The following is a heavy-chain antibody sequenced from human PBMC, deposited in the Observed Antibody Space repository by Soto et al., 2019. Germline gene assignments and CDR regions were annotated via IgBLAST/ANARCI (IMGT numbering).Heavy chain of an antibody. J-gene: IGHJ5*02. CDR2: ISWSGGHI. Sequence: EVQLVESGGGLVQPGRSLRLSCAAAGFTFDDYAMYWVRQAPGRGLEWVSAISWSGGHIAYADSVKGRFTISRDNAKSFLDLEMNSMRVEDSALYYCAKGGSATLLTTAGTDNRFDPWGQATLVTVSS. CDR1: GFTFDDYA. D-gene: IGHD6-13*01. V-gene: IGHV3-9*01. CDR3: AKGGSATLLTTAGTDNRFDP.